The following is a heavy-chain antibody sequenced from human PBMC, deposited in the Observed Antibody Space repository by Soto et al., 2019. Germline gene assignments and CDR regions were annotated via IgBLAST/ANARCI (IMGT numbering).Heavy chain of an antibody. D-gene: IGHD2-2*01. CDR2: ISAYNGNT. CDR1: GYTFTSYG. V-gene: IGHV1-18*01. CDR3: ARVRGDIVVVPSATPYYYYGMDV. Sequence: QVRLVQSGAEVKKPGASVKVSCKASGYTFTSYGISWVRQAPGQGLEWMGWISAYNGNTNYAQKLQGRVTMTTETSTITAYMELRSLRSDDTAVYYCARVRGDIVVVPSATPYYYYGMDVWGQGTTVTVSS. J-gene: IGHJ6*02.